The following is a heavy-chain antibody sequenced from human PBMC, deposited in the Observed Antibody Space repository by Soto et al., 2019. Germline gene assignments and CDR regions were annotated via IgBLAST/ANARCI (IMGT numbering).Heavy chain of an antibody. V-gene: IGHV3-9*01. Sequence: EVQLVESGGGLVQPGRSLRLSCAASGFSFDDYAMHWVRQAPGMGLEWVSSISWNADRIAYADSVKGRFTISRDNAKNYLYLQMNSLRTEDTALYYCAKDPAGLGMHYFDYWGQGTLVTVSS. CDR1: GFSFDDYA. CDR3: AKDPAGLGMHYFDY. CDR2: ISWNADRI. D-gene: IGHD7-27*01. J-gene: IGHJ4*02.